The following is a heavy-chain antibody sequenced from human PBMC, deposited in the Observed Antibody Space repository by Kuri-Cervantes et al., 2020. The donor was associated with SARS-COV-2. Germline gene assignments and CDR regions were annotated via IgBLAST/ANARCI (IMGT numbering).Heavy chain of an antibody. D-gene: IGHD2-2*01. CDR1: GYTFSDYY. Sequence: ASVKVSCKASGYTFSDYYIHWVRQAPGQGLEWMGWINPNSGGTNYAQKFQGRVTMTRDTSISTAYMELSRLRSDDTAVYYCARDGSPAATYMDVWGKGTTVTVSS. J-gene: IGHJ6*03. CDR2: INPNSGGT. CDR3: ARDGSPAATYMDV. V-gene: IGHV1-2*02.